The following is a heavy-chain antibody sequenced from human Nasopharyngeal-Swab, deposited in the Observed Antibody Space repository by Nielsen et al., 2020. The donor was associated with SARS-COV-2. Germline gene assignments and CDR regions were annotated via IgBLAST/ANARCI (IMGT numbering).Heavy chain of an antibody. D-gene: IGHD1-26*01. CDR3: ARLPPSGSDTDSDYGMDV. CDR1: GYSFTMYW. CDR2: IYAGDSDT. V-gene: IGHV5-51*01. Sequence: GESLKISCHGSGYSFTMYWIAWVRQTPGKGLEWMGTIYAGDSDTTYSPSFEGQVTISVDKSISTAYLQWSSLKASDTALYYCARLPPSGSDTDSDYGMDVWGQGTTVNV. J-gene: IGHJ6*02.